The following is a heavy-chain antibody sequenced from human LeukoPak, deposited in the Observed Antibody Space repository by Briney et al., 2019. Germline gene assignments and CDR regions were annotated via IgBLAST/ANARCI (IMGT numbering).Heavy chain of an antibody. CDR3: AKDLEVVPAARIFDY. CDR1: GFPFSGSG. V-gene: IGHV3-33*06. D-gene: IGHD2-2*01. J-gene: IGHJ4*02. Sequence: PGSSLRLSCAASGFPFSGSGMHWVRQAPGKGLEWVAVIWYDGSHQYYADSVKGRFTISRDNSKNTLDLQMNSLRVEDTAVYYCAKDLEVVPAARIFDYWGQGTLVTVSS. CDR2: IWYDGSHQ.